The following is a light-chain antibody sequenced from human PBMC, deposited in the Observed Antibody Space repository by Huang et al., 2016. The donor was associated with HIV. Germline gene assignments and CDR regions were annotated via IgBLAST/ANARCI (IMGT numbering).Light chain of an antibody. CDR2: AAS. Sequence: DIQMTHSPSSLSASVGDTVTITCRASQSIGNYLNWYQQKPGKAPKLLVYAASSLQSGFPSRFSGSGSGTDFTLTISSLQPEDFATYYCQQSYNTPLTFGQGTRLEIK. CDR3: QQSYNTPLT. CDR1: QSIGNY. V-gene: IGKV1-39*01. J-gene: IGKJ5*01.